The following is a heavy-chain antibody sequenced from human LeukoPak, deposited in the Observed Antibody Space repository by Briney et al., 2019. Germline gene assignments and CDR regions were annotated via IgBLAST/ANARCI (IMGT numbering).Heavy chain of an antibody. V-gene: IGHV1-2*02. CDR1: GYTFTDYY. D-gene: IGHD6-19*01. CDR3: TRECILVAGNYFHY. J-gene: IGHJ4*02. CDR2: IRPNNGGT. Sequence: GASVKVSYKASGYTFTDYYVHWVRQPPGQGPEWMGWIRPNNGGTNYAQKFQGRVTMTRDTSISTAYMDLSRLTYDDTAVYYCTRECILVAGNYFHYWGQGTVVTVSS.